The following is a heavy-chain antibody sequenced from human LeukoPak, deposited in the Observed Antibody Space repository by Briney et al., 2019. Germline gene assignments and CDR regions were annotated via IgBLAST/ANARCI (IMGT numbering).Heavy chain of an antibody. CDR2: ITSKAYAGTT. Sequence: GGSLRLSCRASGFTFGDYAMSWVRQAPGKGLEWVGFITSKAYAGTTEYAASVKGRFTISRDDSKSIAYLQMNSLKTEDTAVYYCVNYFGSGSYTYYMDVWGRGTTVTISS. D-gene: IGHD3-10*01. J-gene: IGHJ6*03. V-gene: IGHV3-49*04. CDR1: GFTFGDYA. CDR3: VNYFGSGSYTYYMDV.